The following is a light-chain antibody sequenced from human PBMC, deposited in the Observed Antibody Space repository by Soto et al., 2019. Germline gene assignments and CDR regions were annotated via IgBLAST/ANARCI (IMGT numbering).Light chain of an antibody. CDR3: QQYVSSPRT. J-gene: IGKJ1*01. Sequence: ENVLTQSPGTLSLSPGERATLSCSASQSVSTSYLAWYQQKPGQAPRLLIYDESSRATGIPDRFSGSGSGTDFPLTISRLEPEDFAVYFFQQYVSSPRTFGQGTKVEIK. V-gene: IGKV3-20*01. CDR2: DES. CDR1: QSVSTSY.